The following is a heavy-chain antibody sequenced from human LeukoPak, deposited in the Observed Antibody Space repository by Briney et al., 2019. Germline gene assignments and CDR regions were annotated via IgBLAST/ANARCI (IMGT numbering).Heavy chain of an antibody. D-gene: IGHD6-13*01. V-gene: IGHV5-51*01. CDR1: GYSFTSYW. J-gene: IGHJ4*02. CDR2: TYPGDSDT. Sequence: GESLKISCKGSGYSFTSYWITWVRQMPGKGLEWMGITYPGDSDTRYSPSFQGQVTISADKSISTAYLQWSSLKASDTAMYYCARRYSTDSIDYWGQGTLIIVSS. CDR3: ARRYSTDSIDY.